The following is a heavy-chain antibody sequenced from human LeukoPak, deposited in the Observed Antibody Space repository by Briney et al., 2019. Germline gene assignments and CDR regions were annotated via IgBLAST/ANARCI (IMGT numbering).Heavy chain of an antibody. CDR2: IYYEGST. D-gene: IGHD2-15*01. Sequence: SETLSLTCAVSGDSISTSAYYWYWSCQPPAGVVEWIGNIYYEGSTYYNPSLTSRVTISVDTPKNKFSLKLSSVTAADTAVYYCARRYCSGGSCYEGFDYWGQGTLVTVSS. CDR1: GDSISTSAYY. CDR3: ARRYCSGGSCYEGFDY. J-gene: IGHJ4*02. V-gene: IGHV4-39*01.